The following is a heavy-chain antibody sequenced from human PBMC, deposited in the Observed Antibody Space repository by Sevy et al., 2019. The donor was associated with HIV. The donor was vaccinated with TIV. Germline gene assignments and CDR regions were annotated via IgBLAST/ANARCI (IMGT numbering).Heavy chain of an antibody. V-gene: IGHV4-30-4*01. Sequence: SETLSLTCTVSGGSISSGDYYWSWIRQPPGNGVEWIGYIYYSGSTYYNPSLKSRVTISVDTSKNQFSLKLSSVTAADTAVYYCARAEWIQLWLEGGNWFDPWGQGTLVTVSS. CDR2: IYYSGST. D-gene: IGHD5-18*01. J-gene: IGHJ5*02. CDR3: ARAEWIQLWLEGGNWFDP. CDR1: GGSISSGDYY.